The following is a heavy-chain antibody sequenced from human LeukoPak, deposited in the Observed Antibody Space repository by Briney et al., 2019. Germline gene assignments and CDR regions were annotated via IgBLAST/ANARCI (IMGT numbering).Heavy chain of an antibody. CDR3: ATDRAGPRANNWFDP. V-gene: IGHV1-24*01. J-gene: IGHJ5*02. Sequence: GFSVKVSCKVSGYTLTELSMHWVRQAPGKELEGMGGFDPEDGETIYAQKFQGRVTMTEDTSTDTAYMQLSSLRSEDTAVYYCATDRAGPRANNWFDPWGQGTLVTVSS. D-gene: IGHD6-19*01. CDR1: GYTLTELS. CDR2: FDPEDGET.